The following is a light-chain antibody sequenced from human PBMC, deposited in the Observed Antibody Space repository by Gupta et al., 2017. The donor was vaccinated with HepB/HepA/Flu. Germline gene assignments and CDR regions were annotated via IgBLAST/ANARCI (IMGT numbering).Light chain of an antibody. CDR1: QSISSY. J-gene: IGKJ4*01. CDR3: QQSDSTPHT. CDR2: AAS. V-gene: IGKV1-39*01. Sequence: DIQMTQSPSSLSASVGDRVTITCRASQSISSYLNWYQQKPGKAPKLLIYAASSLQSGVPSRFSGSGSGTDFTLTISSLQPEDFATYYCQQSDSTPHTFGGGPKVEIK.